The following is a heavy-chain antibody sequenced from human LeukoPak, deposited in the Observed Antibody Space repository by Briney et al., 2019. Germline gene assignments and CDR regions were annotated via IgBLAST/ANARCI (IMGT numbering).Heavy chain of an antibody. CDR2: IGGVVGST. J-gene: IGHJ4*02. CDR1: GFTFDDYA. V-gene: IGHV3-43*02. D-gene: IGHD2-15*01. CDR3: ATDCSGDRCYSL. Sequence: PGGSLRLSCAVSGFTFDDYAMNWVRQAPGKGLEWVSFIGGVVGSTYYADSVKGRFTISRDNTKNSLYLQMNSLRLGDTALYYCATDCSGDRCYSLWGQGTLVTVSS.